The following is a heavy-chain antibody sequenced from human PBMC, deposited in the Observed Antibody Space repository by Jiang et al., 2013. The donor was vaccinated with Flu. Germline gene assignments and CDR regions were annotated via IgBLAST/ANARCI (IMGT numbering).Heavy chain of an antibody. D-gene: IGHD5-18*01. CDR1: GFTFSSYG. V-gene: IGHV3-30*18. CDR3: TKEDTRNWFDH. J-gene: IGHJ5*02. Sequence: VQLLESGGGVVQPGRSLRLSCAASGFTFSSYGMHWVRQAPGKGLEWVAIISYDGSSKFYADSVKGRFTISRDNSKNTMYLQMNSLRTEDTAVYYCTKEDTRNWFDHWGQGALVIVSS. CDR2: ISYDGSSK.